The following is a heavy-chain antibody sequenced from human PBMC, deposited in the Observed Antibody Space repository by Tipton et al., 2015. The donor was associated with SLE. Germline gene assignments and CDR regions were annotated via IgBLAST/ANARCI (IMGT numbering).Heavy chain of an antibody. Sequence: SLRLSCAASGFSFSGYNMNWVRQAPGKGLEWVSYTTAIIRIYYADSVKGRFTISRDNARNSLYLQMNSLRAEDTAVYYCVRDNDWALDYWGQGTLVTVSS. V-gene: IGHV3-48*01. CDR1: GFSFSGYN. CDR2: TTAIIRI. J-gene: IGHJ4*02. D-gene: IGHD3-9*01. CDR3: VRDNDWALDY.